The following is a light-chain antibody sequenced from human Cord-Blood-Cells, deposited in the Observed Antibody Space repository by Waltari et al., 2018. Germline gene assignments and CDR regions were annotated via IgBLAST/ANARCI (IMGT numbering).Light chain of an antibody. CDR1: QCVSSN. CDR3: QQYNNWPPIT. CDR2: CAP. Sequence: EIVMTQSPATLSVSPGERATLSCRANQCVSSNLAGYKKKPGQAPRLLIYCAPTRATGIPARFMGSGSGTEFTLTISSLQSEDFAVYYCQQYNNWPPITFGQGTRLEIK. V-gene: IGKV3-15*01. J-gene: IGKJ5*01.